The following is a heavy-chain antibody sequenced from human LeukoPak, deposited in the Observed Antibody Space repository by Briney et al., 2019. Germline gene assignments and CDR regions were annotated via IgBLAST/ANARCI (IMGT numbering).Heavy chain of an antibody. J-gene: IGHJ6*04. CDR2: IIPIFGTA. V-gene: IGHV1-69*05. D-gene: IGHD3-10*01. CDR1: GGTFSSYA. Sequence: SVKVSCKASGGTFSSYAISWVRQAPGQGLEWMGGIIPIFGTANYAQKLQGRVTMTTDTSTSTAYMELRSLRSDDTAVYYCAREGFGDPLQYYYYYYGMDAWGKGTTVTVSS. CDR3: AREGFGDPLQYYYYYYGMDA.